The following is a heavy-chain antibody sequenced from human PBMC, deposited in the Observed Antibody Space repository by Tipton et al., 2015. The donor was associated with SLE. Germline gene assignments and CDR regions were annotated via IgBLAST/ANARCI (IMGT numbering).Heavy chain of an antibody. V-gene: IGHV3-9*01. CDR1: GFTFDDFA. CDR2: ISWNSGTI. Sequence: SLRLSCAASGFTFDDFAMHWVRQAPGKGLEWVSSISWNSGTIDYAVSVKGRFTISRDSSYNTLFLRMNSLRSEDTAIYYCARDRSSGDADLTFDSWGQGTLVTVSS. CDR3: ARDRSSGDADLTFDS. D-gene: IGHD1-26*01. J-gene: IGHJ4*02.